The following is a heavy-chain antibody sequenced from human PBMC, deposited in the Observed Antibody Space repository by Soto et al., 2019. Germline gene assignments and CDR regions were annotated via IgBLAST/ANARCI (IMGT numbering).Heavy chain of an antibody. J-gene: IGHJ6*02. CDR3: VRGRLNVLEDYYYGMDV. V-gene: IGHV1-69*12. D-gene: IGHD3-3*02. Sequence: QVHLVQSGAEVKKPGSSVKVSCKASGGTFSNYAISWVRQAPGQGLEWMGGIIPMFGTTNYAQKFQGRVTITADEATSTAYMELSSLRSEDTAVYYCVRGRLNVLEDYYYGMDVWGQGTTVTVSS. CDR2: IIPMFGTT. CDR1: GGTFSNYA.